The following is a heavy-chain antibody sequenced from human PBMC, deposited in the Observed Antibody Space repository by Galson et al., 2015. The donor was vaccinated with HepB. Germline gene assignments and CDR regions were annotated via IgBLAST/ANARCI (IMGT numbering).Heavy chain of an antibody. J-gene: IGHJ4*02. CDR3: ARVPTGTTIGPFDY. V-gene: IGHV1-69*06. Sequence: SVKVSCKASGGTFSSYAISWVRQAPGQGLEWMGGIIPIFGTANYAQKFQGRVTITADKSTSTAYMELSSLRSEDTAVYYCARVPTGTTIGPFDYWGQGTLVTVSS. CDR1: GGTFSSYA. CDR2: IIPIFGTA. D-gene: IGHD1-7*01.